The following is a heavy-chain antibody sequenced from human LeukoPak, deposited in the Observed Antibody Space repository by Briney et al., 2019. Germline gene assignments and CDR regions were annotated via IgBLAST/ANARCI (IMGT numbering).Heavy chain of an antibody. CDR2: INPNSGGT. V-gene: IGHV1-2*02. CDR3: ARLELLGYCSSTSCYELDY. J-gene: IGHJ4*02. CDR1: GYTFTSYG. D-gene: IGHD2-2*01. Sequence: GASVKVSCKASGYTFTSYGISWVRQAPGQGLEWMGWINPNSGGTNYAQKFQGRVTMTRDTSISTAYMELSRLRSDDTAVYYCARLELLGYCSSTSCYELDYWGQGTLVTVSS.